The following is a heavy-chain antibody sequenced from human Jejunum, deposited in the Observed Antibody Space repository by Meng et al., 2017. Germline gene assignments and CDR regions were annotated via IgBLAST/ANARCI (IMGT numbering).Heavy chain of an antibody. CDR1: GDSISSSSYY. V-gene: IGHV4-39*01. Sequence: QLQLQESGPGRVKPSETLSRTCTVSGDSISSSSYYWGWIRQPPGKGLEWIGSMYYSGGTYYNPSLKSRVTISVDASKNQFSLKLSSVTAADTAVYYCARSFWNYYYIDYWGQGALVTVSS. CDR2: MYYSGGT. D-gene: IGHD3-3*01. CDR3: ARSFWNYYYIDY. J-gene: IGHJ4*02.